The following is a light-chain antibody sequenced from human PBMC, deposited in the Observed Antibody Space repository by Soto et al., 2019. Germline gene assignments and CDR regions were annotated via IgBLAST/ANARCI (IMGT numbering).Light chain of an antibody. CDR3: QQYNNWPPT. V-gene: IGKV3-15*01. CDR1: QSVSSN. J-gene: IGKJ1*01. CDR2: GAS. Sequence: EIVMTQSPATLSVSPGERATLSCRASQSVSSNLAWYQQKPGQAPRLLIYGASTRATGIPARFSGSGSGTEFTLTISSLQYEDFAVYYCQQYNNWPPTFGQGTKVDI.